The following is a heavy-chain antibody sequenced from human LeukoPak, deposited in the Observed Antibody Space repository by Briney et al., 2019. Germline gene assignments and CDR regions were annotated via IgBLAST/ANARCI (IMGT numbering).Heavy chain of an antibody. CDR3: AKDRGIFGVVIDDY. CDR2: IRYDGSNK. Sequence: GGSLRLSCAASGFTFSSYGMHWVRQAPGKGLEWVAFIRYDGSNKYYADSVKARFTISRDNSKNTLYLQMNSLRAEDTAVYYCAKDRGIFGVVIDDYWGQGTLVTVSS. J-gene: IGHJ4*02. V-gene: IGHV3-30*02. CDR1: GFTFSSYG. D-gene: IGHD3-3*01.